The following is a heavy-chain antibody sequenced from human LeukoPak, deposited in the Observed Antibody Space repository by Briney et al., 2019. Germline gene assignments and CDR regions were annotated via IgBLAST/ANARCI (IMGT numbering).Heavy chain of an antibody. CDR1: GGSISSSSYY. V-gene: IGHV4-39*07. Sequence: SETLSLTCTVSGGSISSSSYYWGWIRQPPGKGLEWIGSIHYSGSTNYNPSLKSRVTISVDTSKNQFSLKLSSVTAADTAVYYCARGILYSSGPFDYWGQGTLVTVSS. CDR2: IHYSGST. D-gene: IGHD6-19*01. CDR3: ARGILYSSGPFDY. J-gene: IGHJ4*02.